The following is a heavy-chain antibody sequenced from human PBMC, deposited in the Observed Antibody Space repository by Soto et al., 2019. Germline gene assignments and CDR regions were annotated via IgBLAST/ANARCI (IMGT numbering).Heavy chain of an antibody. CDR2: LPPRGFST. J-gene: IGHJ4*02. Sequence: EVQLLESGGDLVQPGGSLRLSCAASGFTFSDRAMTWVRQAPGKGLEWVSALPPRGFSTYYTDSVRVRFTISRDNSKNTLYLQLNSLRAEDTATYYCAVSNHHGSGSPYDYWGQGTLVAVSS. V-gene: IGHV3-23*01. CDR1: GFTFSDRA. CDR3: AVSNHHGSGSPYDY. D-gene: IGHD3-10*01.